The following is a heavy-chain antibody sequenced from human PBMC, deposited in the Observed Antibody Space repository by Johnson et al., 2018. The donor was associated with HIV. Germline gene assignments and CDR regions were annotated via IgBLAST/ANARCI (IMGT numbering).Heavy chain of an antibody. Sequence: MLLVESGGGLVQPGGSLRLSCAASGFIVSNNYMNWVRQTPGKGLEWVSILHRDGTTYYADSVKGRFTISRDNSKNTLYLQMKRLGVEDTAVYYCARDDLDNSGHLMAFDIWGQGTMVTVSS. V-gene: IGHV3-66*01. D-gene: IGHD1-26*01. CDR3: ARDDLDNSGHLMAFDI. J-gene: IGHJ3*02. CDR1: GFIVSNNY. CDR2: LHRDGTT.